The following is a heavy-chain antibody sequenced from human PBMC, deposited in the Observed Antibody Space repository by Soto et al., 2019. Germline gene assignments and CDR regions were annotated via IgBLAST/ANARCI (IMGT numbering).Heavy chain of an antibody. J-gene: IGHJ6*02. CDR3: ARALRFLEWLSPGRHYGMDV. D-gene: IGHD3-3*01. CDR2: ISSSGSTI. CDR1: GFTFSDYY. V-gene: IGHV3-11*01. Sequence: GGSLRLSCAASGFTFSDYYMSWIRQAPGKGLEWVSYISSSGSTIYYADSVKGRFTISRDNAKNSLYLQMNSLRAEDTAVYYCARALRFLEWLSPGRHYGMDVWGQGTTVTVSS.